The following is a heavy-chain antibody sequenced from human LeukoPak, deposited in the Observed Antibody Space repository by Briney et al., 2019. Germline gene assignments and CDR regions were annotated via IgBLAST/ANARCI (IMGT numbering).Heavy chain of an antibody. Sequence: SETLSLTCTVSGGSISSYYWSWIRQPPGKGLEWIGYIYYSGSTNYNPSLKSRVTISVDTSKNQFSLKLSSVTAADTAVYYCARGGIAAAGGQIFDYWGQGTLVTVSS. J-gene: IGHJ4*02. D-gene: IGHD6-13*01. CDR2: IYYSGST. CDR1: GGSISSYY. CDR3: ARGGIAAAGGQIFDY. V-gene: IGHV4-59*12.